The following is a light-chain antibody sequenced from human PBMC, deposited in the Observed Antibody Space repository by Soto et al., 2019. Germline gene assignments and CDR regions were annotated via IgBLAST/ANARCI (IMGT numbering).Light chain of an antibody. V-gene: IGKV1-39*01. CDR3: QQSYSTPWT. CDR1: QIISSY. Sequence: DIQMTQSPSSLSASVGDRVTITCRASQIISSYLNWYQQKPGKAPKLLIYAASSLQSGVPSRFSGSGSGTDFTLTISTLQPEDSAIYYCQQSYSTPWTFGQGTKVEIK. J-gene: IGKJ1*01. CDR2: AAS.